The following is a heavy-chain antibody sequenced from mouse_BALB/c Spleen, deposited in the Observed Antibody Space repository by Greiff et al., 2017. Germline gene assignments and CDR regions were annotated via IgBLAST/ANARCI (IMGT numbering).Heavy chain of an antibody. D-gene: IGHD1-1*01. V-gene: IGHV1-80*01. CDR1: GYAFSSYW. J-gene: IGHJ4*01. CDR2: IYPGDGDT. Sequence: VQLQQSGPELVKPGASVKVSCKASGYAFSSYWMNWVKQRPGQGLEWIGQIYPGDGDTNYNGKFKGKATLTADKSSSTAYMQLSSLTSEDSAVYFCARWNYGSSPYYAMDYWGQGTSVTVSS. CDR3: ARWNYGSSPYYAMDY.